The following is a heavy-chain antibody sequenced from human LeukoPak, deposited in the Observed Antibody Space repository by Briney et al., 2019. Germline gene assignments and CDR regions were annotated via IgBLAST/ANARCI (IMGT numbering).Heavy chain of an antibody. Sequence: SGGSLRLSCSASGFTFSYYAMHWVRQAPGQGLAYVSAISSNGGSTYYADSVKGRFTISRDNSKNTLYLQMSSLRAEDTAVYYCVRTYGYCSITCSYVFDYWGQGTLVTVSS. CDR2: ISSNGGST. J-gene: IGHJ4*02. D-gene: IGHD2-2*01. CDR1: GFTFSYYA. CDR3: VRTYGYCSITCSYVFDY. V-gene: IGHV3-64D*09.